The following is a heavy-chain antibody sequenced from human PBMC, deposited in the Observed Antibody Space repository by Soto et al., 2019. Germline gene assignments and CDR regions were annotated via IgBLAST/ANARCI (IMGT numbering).Heavy chain of an antibody. Sequence: GGSLRLSCAVSGFSFSTYSMSWVRQTPGKGLEWVSAITATGDRTYYADSVTGRFTISRDNSKKTHYLQMTGLRAEDTAMYYCATMNGYFEYWGQGTPVTVSS. CDR1: GFSFSTYS. D-gene: IGHD3-22*01. V-gene: IGHV3-23*01. CDR2: ITATGDRT. CDR3: ATMNGYFEY. J-gene: IGHJ4*02.